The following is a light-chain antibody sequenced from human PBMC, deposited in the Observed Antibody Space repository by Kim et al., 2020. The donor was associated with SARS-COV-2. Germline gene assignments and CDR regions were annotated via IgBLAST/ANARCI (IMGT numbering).Light chain of an antibody. V-gene: IGKV2-30*02. Sequence: DVVMTQSPLSLPVILGQPASISCKSSQSLVHSDGNTYLNWFQQRPGKSPRRLIYKVSNRDSGVPDRFSGSGSGADFTQRISRGEAEDVGVYNVMKGTHWPRTFGQGTKVDSK. CDR3: MKGTHWPRT. CDR1: QSLVHSDGNTY. J-gene: IGKJ1*01. CDR2: KVS.